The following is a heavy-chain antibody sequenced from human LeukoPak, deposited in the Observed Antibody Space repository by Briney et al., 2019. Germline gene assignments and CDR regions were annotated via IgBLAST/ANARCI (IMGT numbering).Heavy chain of an antibody. J-gene: IGHJ4*02. CDR1: GGSISSSTFY. V-gene: IGHV4-39*01. CDR3: ATSGWEQLLLQ. CDR2: MYCSGRT. D-gene: IGHD2-15*01. Sequence: SETLSLTCSVSGGSISSSTFYWGWIRQPPGEGLEWIGTMYCSGRTNYNPSLEGRVTISVDPSKNQFSLTLRSVTAADTAVYYCATSGWEQLLLQWGQGTLVTVSS.